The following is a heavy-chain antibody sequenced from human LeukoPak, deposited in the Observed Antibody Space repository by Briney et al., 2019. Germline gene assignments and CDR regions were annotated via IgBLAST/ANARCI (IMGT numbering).Heavy chain of an antibody. J-gene: IGHJ4*02. CDR1: GFNFRDHW. V-gene: IGHV3-7*03. CDR2: IKNDGSES. D-gene: IGHD6-19*01. Sequence: GGSLRLSCAVSGFNFRDHWLDWVRQAPGKGLEWVGHIKNDGSESYYVDSLKGRFSISRDNTNNALYLQMNSLRVEDTAVYYCAKNNGWFHLAQWGQGTLVTVSS. CDR3: AKNNGWFHLAQ.